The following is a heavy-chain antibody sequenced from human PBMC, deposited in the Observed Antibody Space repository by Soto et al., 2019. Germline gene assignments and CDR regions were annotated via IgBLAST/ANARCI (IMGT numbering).Heavy chain of an antibody. Sequence: SVKVSGKASVYTFTSYYMQWVRQAPGQGLEWMGIIHPSGGSTSYAQKFQGRVTMTRDTSTSTVYMELSSLRSEDTAVYYCARGVERITMIVVVIASPLDAFDIWGQGTMVTVSS. CDR1: VYTFTSYY. V-gene: IGHV1-46*01. J-gene: IGHJ3*02. CDR3: ARGVERITMIVVVIASPLDAFDI. CDR2: IHPSGGST. D-gene: IGHD3-22*01.